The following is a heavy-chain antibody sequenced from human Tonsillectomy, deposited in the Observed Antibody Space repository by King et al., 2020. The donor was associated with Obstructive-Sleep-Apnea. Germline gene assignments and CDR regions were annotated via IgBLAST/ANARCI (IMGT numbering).Heavy chain of an antibody. CDR2: LIPLLGVA. CDR1: GDASSSYA. V-gene: IGHV1-69*10. CDR3: ARGAAGTFDY. D-gene: IGHD6-25*01. J-gene: IGHJ4*02. Sequence: QLVQSGAEVKKPGSSVKVSCKASGDASSSYAISWVRQAPGQGLEWVGGLIPLLGVAHYAQKFQGRVTITADKSTTTAYMDLSSLRSEDTAMYYCARGAAGTFDYWGQGTLVTVSS.